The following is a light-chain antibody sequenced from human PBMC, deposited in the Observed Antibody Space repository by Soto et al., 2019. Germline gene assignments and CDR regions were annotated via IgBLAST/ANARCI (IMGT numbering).Light chain of an antibody. J-gene: IGKJ1*01. Sequence: DIQMTQSPSTLCASVGNRVTIRCRASQTISSWLAWYQQKPRKAPKLLIYKASTLKSGVPSRFSGSGSGTEFTLTISSLQPDDFATYYCQHYNSYSEAFGQGTKVDI. V-gene: IGKV1-5*03. CDR1: QTISSW. CDR3: QHYNSYSEA. CDR2: KAS.